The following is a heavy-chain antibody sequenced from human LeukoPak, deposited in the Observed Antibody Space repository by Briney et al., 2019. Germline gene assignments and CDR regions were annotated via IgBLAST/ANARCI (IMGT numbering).Heavy chain of an antibody. V-gene: IGHV4-38-2*01. D-gene: IGHD4-17*01. CDR1: GCSISSGYY. CDR2: IYHSGST. Sequence: SETLSLTCAVSGCSISSGYYWGRIRQPPGKGLEWIGSIYHSGSTYYNPSLKSRVTISVDTSKNQFSLKLSSVTAADTAVYYCTRHVYHPVTTVWAFDIWGQGTMVTVSS. J-gene: IGHJ3*02. CDR3: TRHVYHPVTTVWAFDI.